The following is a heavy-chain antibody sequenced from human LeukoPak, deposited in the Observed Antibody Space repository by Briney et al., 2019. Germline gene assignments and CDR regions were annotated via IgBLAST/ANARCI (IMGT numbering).Heavy chain of an antibody. D-gene: IGHD3-10*01. Sequence: PSETLSLTCTVSGDSISSGSYYWTWVRQSSGRELQWIGRVYITGTTNYNPSFKSRVSISLDTSRNQFSLNLTSVTAADTAVYYCARDQFRGGPLGNWGQGTLVTVSS. CDR2: VYITGTT. CDR1: GDSISSGSYY. J-gene: IGHJ4*02. CDR3: ARDQFRGGPLGN. V-gene: IGHV4-61*02.